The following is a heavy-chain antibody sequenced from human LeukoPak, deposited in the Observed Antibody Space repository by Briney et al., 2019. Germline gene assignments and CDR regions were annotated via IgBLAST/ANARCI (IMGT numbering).Heavy chain of an antibody. CDR1: GGTFSSYA. V-gene: IGHV1-69*04. J-gene: IGHJ5*02. D-gene: IGHD3-9*01. Sequence: SVKVSCKASGGTFSSYAISWVRQAPGQGLEWMGRIIPILGIANYARKFQGRVTITADKSTSTAYMELSSLRSEDTAVYYCARAVYYDILTGYYENPNNWFDPWGQGTLVTVSS. CDR2: IIPILGIA. CDR3: ARAVYYDILTGYYENPNNWFDP.